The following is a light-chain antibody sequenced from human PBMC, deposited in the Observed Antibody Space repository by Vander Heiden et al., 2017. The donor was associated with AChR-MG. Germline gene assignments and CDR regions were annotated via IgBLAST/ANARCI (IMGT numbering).Light chain of an antibody. V-gene: IGKV3-11*01. Sequence: EIVLTQSPATLSLSPGERVTFSCRASQSVSSYLAWYQQKPGQAPRLLISDASDRATGIPARFSGSGSGTDFTLTISSLEPEDFAVYYCQQRSTWPATFGQGTKVEIK. CDR3: QQRSTWPAT. CDR1: QSVSSY. J-gene: IGKJ1*01. CDR2: DAS.